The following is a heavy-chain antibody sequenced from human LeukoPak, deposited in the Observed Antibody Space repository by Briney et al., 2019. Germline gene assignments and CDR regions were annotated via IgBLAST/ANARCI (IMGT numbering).Heavy chain of an antibody. CDR2: IWYDGSNK. Sequence: GGSMRLACAAYGFTFSSYGMHWVRQAPGKGLEWVAVIWYDGSNKYYADSVKGRFTISRDNSKNTLYLQMNSLRAEDTAVYYCAKPNYGDYYFDYWGQGTLVTVSS. CDR3: AKPNYGDYYFDY. J-gene: IGHJ4*02. D-gene: IGHD4-17*01. V-gene: IGHV3-33*06. CDR1: GFTFSSYG.